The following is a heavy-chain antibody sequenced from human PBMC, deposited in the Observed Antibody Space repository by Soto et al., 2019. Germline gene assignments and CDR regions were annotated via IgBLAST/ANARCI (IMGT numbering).Heavy chain of an antibody. CDR2: IYYSGTT. CDR1: GGSISSGDYY. CDR3: ARDRLVGTTAWFDP. V-gene: IGHV4-30-4*01. J-gene: IGHJ5*02. D-gene: IGHD1-26*01. Sequence: SETLSLTCTVSGGSISSGDYYWSWIRQPPGKGLEWIGYIYYSGTTYYHPSLKSRVTISVDTSKNQFSLKLSSVTAADTAVYFCARDRLVGTTAWFDPWGPGTLVT.